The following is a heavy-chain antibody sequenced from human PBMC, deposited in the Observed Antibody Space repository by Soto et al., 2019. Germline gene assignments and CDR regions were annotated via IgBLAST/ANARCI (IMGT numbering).Heavy chain of an antibody. CDR1: GYTFTSYA. Sequence: QVQLVQSGAEVKKPGASVKVSCKASGYTFTSYAMHWVRQAPGQRLEWMGWINAGNGNTKYSQKFQGRVTITRDTSARTAYMELSSLRSEDTAVYYCARGGRWLQFGIDYWGQGTLVTVSS. CDR3: ARGGRWLQFGIDY. D-gene: IGHD5-12*01. J-gene: IGHJ4*02. V-gene: IGHV1-3*01. CDR2: INAGNGNT.